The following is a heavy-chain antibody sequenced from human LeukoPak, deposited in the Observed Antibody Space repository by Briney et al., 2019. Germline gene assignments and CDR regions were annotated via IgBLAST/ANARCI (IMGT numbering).Heavy chain of an antibody. V-gene: IGHV1-69*05. CDR1: GGTFSSYA. Sequence: SVKVSCXASGGTFSSYAISWVRRAPGQGLEWMGGIIPIFGTANYAQKFQGRVTITTDESTSTAYMELSSLRSEDTAVYYCARAINPAMVVGRDAFDIWGQGTMVTVSS. CDR3: ARAINPAMVVGRDAFDI. D-gene: IGHD5-18*01. J-gene: IGHJ3*02. CDR2: IIPIFGTA.